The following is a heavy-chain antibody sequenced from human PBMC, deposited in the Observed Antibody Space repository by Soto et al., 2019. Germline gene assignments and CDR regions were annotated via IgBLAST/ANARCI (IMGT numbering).Heavy chain of an antibody. J-gene: IGHJ5*02. CDR3: ARATCSSTSCDWFDP. D-gene: IGHD2-2*01. V-gene: IGHV4-59*01. CDR1: GGSISSYY. CDR2: IYYSGST. Sequence: PSETLSLTCTVSGGSISSYYWSWIRQPPGKGLEWIGYIYYSGSTNYNPSLKSRVAISVDTSKNQFSLKLSSVTAADTAVYYCARATCSSTSCDWFDPWGQGTLVTVSS.